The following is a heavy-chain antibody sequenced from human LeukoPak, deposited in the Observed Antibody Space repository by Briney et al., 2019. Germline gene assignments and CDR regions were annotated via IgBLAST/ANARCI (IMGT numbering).Heavy chain of an antibody. CDR3: ARAWVVPGPFEY. CDR1: GGSISSSSYY. CDR2: IYYSGST. J-gene: IGHJ4*02. V-gene: IGHV4-39*07. D-gene: IGHD6-19*01. Sequence: SETLSLTCTVSGGSISSSSYYWGWIRQPPGKGLEWIGSIYYSGSTYYNPSLKSRVTISVDTSKNQFSLKLSSVTAADTAVYYCARAWVVPGPFEYWGQGTLVTVSS.